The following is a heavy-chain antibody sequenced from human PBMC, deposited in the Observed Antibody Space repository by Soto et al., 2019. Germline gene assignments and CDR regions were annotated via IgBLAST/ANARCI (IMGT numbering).Heavy chain of an antibody. J-gene: IGHJ5*02. CDR1: GGTFSSYA. D-gene: IGHD6-13*01. Sequence: SVKVSCKASGGTFSSYAISWVRQAPGQGLEWMGGIIPIFGTANYAQKFQGRVTITADKSTSTAYMELSSLRSEDTAVYYCASGNVYSSSWAPPEQGWFDPWGQGTLVTVSS. CDR3: ASGNVYSSSWAPPEQGWFDP. CDR2: IIPIFGTA. V-gene: IGHV1-69*06.